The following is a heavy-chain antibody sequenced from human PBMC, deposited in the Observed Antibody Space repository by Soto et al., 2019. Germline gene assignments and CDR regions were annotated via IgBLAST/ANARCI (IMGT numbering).Heavy chain of an antibody. Sequence: SEALSLTCTVSGGPFPNGGYYWSWIRQEPGKGLEWIGYTHYSGDTSYNPSLRSRVTISTDTSKTQFSLRLRSVTSADTAVYYCARGDSQVSSVFDYWGQGMLVTVS. V-gene: IGHV4-31*03. CDR1: GGPFPNGGYY. D-gene: IGHD3-16*01. J-gene: IGHJ4*02. CDR2: THYSGDT. CDR3: ARGDSQVSSVFDY.